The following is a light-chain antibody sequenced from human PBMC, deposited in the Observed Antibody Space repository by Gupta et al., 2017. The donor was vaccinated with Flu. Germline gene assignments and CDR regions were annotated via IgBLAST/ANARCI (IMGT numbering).Light chain of an antibody. J-gene: IGLJ2*01. CDR1: SSSIGRNT. CDR2: VNN. V-gene: IGLV1-44*01. CDR3: ASSDDSMRGRVV. Sequence: QSGLTQPPSASGSPGQTVSISCSGSSSSIGRNTVNCYQHLPGTAPQLLIDVNNQRPSGVPDRVSCDKTGTSASPVTSGLQAEDEADDYCASSDDSMRGRVVFGGGTKLTVL.